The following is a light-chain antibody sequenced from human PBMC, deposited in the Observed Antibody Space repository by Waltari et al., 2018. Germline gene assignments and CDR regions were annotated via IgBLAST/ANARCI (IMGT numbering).Light chain of an antibody. Sequence: EIVLTQSPATLSLSPGERATLSCRASQSVSTSLAWYQQKPGPAPRLLIYDASDRATGIPARFSGSGSGTDFTLTIGSLEPEDFAVYYCQQRSNWPPRITFGPGTKVDIK. CDR3: QQRSNWPPRIT. V-gene: IGKV3-11*01. CDR1: QSVSTS. J-gene: IGKJ3*01. CDR2: DAS.